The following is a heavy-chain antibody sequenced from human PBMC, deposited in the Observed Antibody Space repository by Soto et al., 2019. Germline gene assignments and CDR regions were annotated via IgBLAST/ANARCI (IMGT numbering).Heavy chain of an antibody. CDR1: GFTFTTYA. D-gene: IGHD6-19*01. Sequence: GVSLLLSCVASGFTFTTYAMSWVRRAPGKGLEWVSAISISGDRTYYADSVKGRFFISRDNSNNTVYLRVSSLRVEDTATYYCGKAGSSGWTNYFDHCCQATEVTVAS. CDR2: ISISGDRT. J-gene: IGHJ4*02. V-gene: IGHV3-23*01. CDR3: GKAGSSGWTNYFDH.